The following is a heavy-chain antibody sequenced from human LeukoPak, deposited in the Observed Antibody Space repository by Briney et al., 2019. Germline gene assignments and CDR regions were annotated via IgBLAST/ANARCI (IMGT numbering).Heavy chain of an antibody. D-gene: IGHD2-8*01. V-gene: IGHV3-74*01. J-gene: IGHJ4*02. Sequence: GGSLRLSCAASGFTFSSYWMHWVRQAPGKGLVWVSRINSDGSSTSYADSVKGRFTISRDNAKNTLYLQMNSLRVEDTAVYYCARERKLMGFDYWGQGTLVTVSS. CDR1: GFTFSSYW. CDR2: INSDGSST. CDR3: ARERKLMGFDY.